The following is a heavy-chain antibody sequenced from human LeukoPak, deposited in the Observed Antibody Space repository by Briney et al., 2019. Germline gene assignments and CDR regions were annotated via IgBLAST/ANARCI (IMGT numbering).Heavy chain of an antibody. D-gene: IGHD3-22*01. Sequence: GGSLRLSCAASGFTFSSYAMSWVRQAPGKGLEWVSAISGSGGSTYYADSVKGRFTISRDNSKNTLYLQMNSLKTEDTAVYYCTGTPFDSSGYLQTWGQGTLVTVSS. J-gene: IGHJ5*02. CDR1: GFTFSSYA. CDR3: TGTPFDSSGYLQT. CDR2: ISGSGGST. V-gene: IGHV3-23*01.